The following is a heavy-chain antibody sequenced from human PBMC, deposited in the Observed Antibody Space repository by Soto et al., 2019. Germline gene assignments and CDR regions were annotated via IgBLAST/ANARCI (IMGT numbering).Heavy chain of an antibody. CDR2: IYYSGST. Sequence: PSETLSLTCTVSGGSISSYYWSWIRQPPGKGLEWIGYIYYSGSTNYSPSLKSRVTISVDTSKNQFSLKLSSVTAADTAVYYRARDPRGYFDPWGQGTLVTVSS. V-gene: IGHV4-59*01. J-gene: IGHJ5*02. D-gene: IGHD6-25*01. CDR1: GGSISSYY. CDR3: ARDPRGYFDP.